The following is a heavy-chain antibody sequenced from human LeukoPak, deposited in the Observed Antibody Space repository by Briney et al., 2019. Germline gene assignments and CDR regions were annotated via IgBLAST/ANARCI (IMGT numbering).Heavy chain of an antibody. CDR2: IYSSGST. CDR3: ARVDRYDFYFDY. CDR1: GGSISSYH. J-gene: IGHJ4*02. V-gene: IGHV4-59*12. D-gene: IGHD3-3*01. Sequence: ASETLSLTCTVSGGSISSYHCTWIRQPPGKGLESIGYIYSSGSTHYNPSLKSRVTISVDTSKNQFSLKLSSVTAADTAVYYCARVDRYDFYFDYWGQGTLVTVSS.